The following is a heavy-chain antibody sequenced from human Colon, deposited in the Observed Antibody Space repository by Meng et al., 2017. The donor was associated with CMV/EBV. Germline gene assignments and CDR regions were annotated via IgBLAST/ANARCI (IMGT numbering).Heavy chain of an antibody. V-gene: IGHV3-23*01. Sequence: VQLLESGGGLVQPGGSLSLSCTTSGFTFTSYAMTWVRQAPGKGLEWVSGISASGGTTYYPDSVKGRFIISRDNSKNTVYLEMSSLRADDTAVYYCARGSTYRPYYFDFWGQGTLVTVSS. J-gene: IGHJ4*02. D-gene: IGHD6-13*01. CDR3: ARGSTYRPYYFDF. CDR1: GFTFTSYA. CDR2: ISASGGTT.